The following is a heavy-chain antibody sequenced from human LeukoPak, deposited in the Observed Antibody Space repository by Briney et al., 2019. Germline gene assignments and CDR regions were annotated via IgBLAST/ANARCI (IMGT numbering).Heavy chain of an antibody. J-gene: IGHJ5*02. Sequence: GGSLRLSCAASGFSFISYGMHWVRQAPGKGLEWGGVISDDGRSKDYADSVKGRFTISRDNSKDTLYLQMNSLRDEDTAVYYCARGPTFDRYCSSTSCYIGDNWFDPWGQGTLVTVSS. CDR2: ISDDGRSK. CDR1: GFSFISYG. CDR3: ARGPTFDRYCSSTSCYIGDNWFDP. V-gene: IGHV3-30*03. D-gene: IGHD2-2*02.